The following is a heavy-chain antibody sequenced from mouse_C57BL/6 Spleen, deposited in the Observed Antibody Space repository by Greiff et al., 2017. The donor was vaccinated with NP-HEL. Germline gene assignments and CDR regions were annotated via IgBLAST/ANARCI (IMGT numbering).Heavy chain of an antibody. V-gene: IGHV3-6*01. Sequence: EVQLQESGPGLVKPSQSLSLTCSVTGYSITSGYYWNWIRQFPGNKLEWMGYISYDGSNNYNPSRKNRISITRDTSKNQFFLKLNSVTTEDTATYYCARRGYYYADVWGTGTTVTVSS. CDR2: ISYDGSN. CDR3: ARRGYYYADV. D-gene: IGHD1-1*01. CDR1: GYSITSGYY. J-gene: IGHJ1*03.